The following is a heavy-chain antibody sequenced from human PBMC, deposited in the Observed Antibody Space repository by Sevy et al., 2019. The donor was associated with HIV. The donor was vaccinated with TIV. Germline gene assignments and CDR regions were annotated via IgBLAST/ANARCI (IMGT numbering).Heavy chain of an antibody. CDR2: IDPISADK. V-gene: IGHV1-2*02. D-gene: IGHD7-27*01. CDR1: GYTFTGHY. Sequence: ASVKVSCKASGYTFTGHYLHWVRQAPGRGLEWMGWIDPISADKNYAQKFKGRVTMARDTSISTAYMELSRLRFDDTAMYYCVRIRFQTGAFDSWGQGTLVTVSS. J-gene: IGHJ4*02. CDR3: VRIRFQTGAFDS.